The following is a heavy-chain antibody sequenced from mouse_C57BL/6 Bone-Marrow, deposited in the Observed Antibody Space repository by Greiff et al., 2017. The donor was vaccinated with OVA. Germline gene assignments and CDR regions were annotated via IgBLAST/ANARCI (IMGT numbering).Heavy chain of an antibody. CDR2: IDPEDGDT. J-gene: IGHJ2*01. CDR3: TVLYYYLYFDY. CDR1: GFNIKDYY. Sequence: VQLKQSGAELVRPGASVKLSCTASGFNIKDYYMHWVKQRPEQGLEWIGRIDPEDGDTEYAPKFQGKATMTAYTSSNTAYLQLSSLTSEDTAVYYCTVLYYYLYFDYWGQGTTLTVSS. V-gene: IGHV14-1*01. D-gene: IGHD1-1*01.